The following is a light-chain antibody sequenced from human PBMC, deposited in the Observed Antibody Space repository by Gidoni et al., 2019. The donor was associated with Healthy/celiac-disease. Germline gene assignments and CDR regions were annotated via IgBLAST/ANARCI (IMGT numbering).Light chain of an antibody. CDR1: QSFSSG. CDR2: EAS. Sequence: DIQMTHSPSTLSASVVERVTLTCPASQSFSSGLAWYQQKPGKAPKLLIYEASSLESGVPSRFSGSGSGTEFTLTISSLQSDDFATYYCQQYNSYSWAFGQGTKVEIK. CDR3: QQYNSYSWA. J-gene: IGKJ1*01. V-gene: IGKV1-5*03.